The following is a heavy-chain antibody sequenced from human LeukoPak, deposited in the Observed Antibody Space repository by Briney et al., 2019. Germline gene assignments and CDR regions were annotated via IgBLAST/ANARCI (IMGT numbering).Heavy chain of an antibody. J-gene: IGHJ4*02. CDR2: IDQGGSVR. Sequence: GGSLRLSCAASGFSFSTYWMSWVRQTPEKGLEFVANIDQGGSVRDYMDSLKGRCTISRDNAKKSLYLEINSLRADDTAVYYCARDPESSSFDLWGRGALVTVSS. CDR3: ARDPESSSFDL. CDR1: GFSFSTYW. D-gene: IGHD6-13*01. V-gene: IGHV3-7*01.